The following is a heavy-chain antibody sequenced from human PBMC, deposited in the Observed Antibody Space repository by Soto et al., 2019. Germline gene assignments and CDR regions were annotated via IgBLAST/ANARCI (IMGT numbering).Heavy chain of an antibody. D-gene: IGHD3-16*02. V-gene: IGHV4-31*03. J-gene: IGHJ4*02. CDR1: GVSIRSGGYY. CDR3: ARATGGINYFDY. CDR2: FYYNGNN. Sequence: SETLSLTCTVSGVSIRSGGYYWSWIRQHPGKGLEWIGYFYYNGNNFYNPSLKGRLSISGDTSKNQFSLNLSSVTASDTAVYYCARATGGINYFDYWGQGTPVTVSS.